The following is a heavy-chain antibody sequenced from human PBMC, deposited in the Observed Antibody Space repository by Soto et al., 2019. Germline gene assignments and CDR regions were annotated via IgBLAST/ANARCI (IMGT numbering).Heavy chain of an antibody. D-gene: IGHD2-21*02. CDR1: GGSISSYY. V-gene: IGHV4-59*01. CDR3: ARESYCGGDCYYFDY. Sequence: PSETLSLTCTVSGGSISSYYWSWIRQPPGKGLEWIGYIYYSGSTNYNPSLKSRVTISVDTSKNQFSLKLSSVTAADTAVYYCARESYCGGDCYYFDYWGQGTLVTVSS. J-gene: IGHJ4*02. CDR2: IYYSGST.